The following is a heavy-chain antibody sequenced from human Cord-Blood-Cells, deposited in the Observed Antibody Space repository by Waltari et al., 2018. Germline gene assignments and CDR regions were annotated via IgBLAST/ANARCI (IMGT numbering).Heavy chain of an antibody. CDR1: GGSFSGYY. J-gene: IGHJ4*02. D-gene: IGHD6-13*01. CDR2: INHSGST. V-gene: IGHV4-34*01. Sequence: QVQLQQWGAGLLKPSETLSLTCAVYGGSFSGYYWSWIRQPPGKGLELIGEINHSGSTNYNPSLKSRVTISVDTSKNQFSLKLSSVTAADTAVYYCARAPYSSPFDYWGQGTLVTVSS. CDR3: ARAPYSSPFDY.